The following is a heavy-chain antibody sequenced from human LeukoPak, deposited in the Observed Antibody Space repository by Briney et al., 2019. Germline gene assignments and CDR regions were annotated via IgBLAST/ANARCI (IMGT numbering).Heavy chain of an antibody. CDR1: GGTFSSYA. CDR3: ARVAIAARPPIDY. CDR2: IIPIFGTA. Sequence: ASVKVPCKASGGTFSSYAISWVRQAPGQGREWMGGIIPIFGTANYAQKFQGRATITADESTSTAYMELSSLRSEDTAVYYCARVAIAARPPIDYWGQGTLVTVSS. V-gene: IGHV1-69*13. J-gene: IGHJ4*02. D-gene: IGHD6-6*01.